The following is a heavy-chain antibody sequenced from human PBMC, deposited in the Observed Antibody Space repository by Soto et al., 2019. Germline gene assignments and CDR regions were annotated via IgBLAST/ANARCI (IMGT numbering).Heavy chain of an antibody. CDR1: GFTFSNYA. J-gene: IGHJ6*02. CDR3: VSCSSNNYYYYCNGMDV. D-gene: IGHD2-2*01. V-gene: IGHV3-30-3*01. CDR2: ISNDGINK. Sequence: QVQLVESGGGVVQPGRSLGLSCAASGFTFSNYAMHWVRQAPGKGLEWVAAISNDGINKYYADSVKGRFTISRDNSKNTLYLQMNRLRAEDTAVFYCVSCSSNNYYYYCNGMDVWGQGTAVTVSS.